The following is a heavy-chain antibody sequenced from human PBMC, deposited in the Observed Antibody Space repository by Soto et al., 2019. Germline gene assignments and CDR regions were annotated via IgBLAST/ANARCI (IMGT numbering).Heavy chain of an antibody. Sequence: QVQLVQSGAEVKKPGSSVKVSCKASGGTFSSYTISWVRQAPGQGLEWMGRIIPILGIANYAQKFQGRVTITADKSTSTAYLELSSLRSEDTAVYYCAREGIAAAGTPTPYSFDYWGQGTLVTVSS. J-gene: IGHJ4*02. CDR1: GGTFSSYT. CDR2: IIPILGIA. V-gene: IGHV1-69*08. D-gene: IGHD6-13*01. CDR3: AREGIAAAGTPTPYSFDY.